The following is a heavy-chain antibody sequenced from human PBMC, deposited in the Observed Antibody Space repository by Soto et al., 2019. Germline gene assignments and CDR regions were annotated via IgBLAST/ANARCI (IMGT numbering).Heavy chain of an antibody. J-gene: IGHJ6*02. CDR2: IIPIFGTA. CDR1: GGTFSSYA. V-gene: IGHV1-69*13. D-gene: IGHD5-12*01. CDR3: ARGSVVATMGYYYYYYGMDV. Sequence: SVKVSCKASGGTFSSYAISWVRQAPGQGLEWMGGIIPIFGTANYAQKFQGRVTITADESTSTAYMELSSLRSEDTAVYYCARGSVVATMGYYYYYYGMDVWGQGTTVTVSS.